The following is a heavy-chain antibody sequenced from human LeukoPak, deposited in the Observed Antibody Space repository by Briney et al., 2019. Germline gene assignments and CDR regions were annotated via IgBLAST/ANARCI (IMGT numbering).Heavy chain of an antibody. D-gene: IGHD2-21*02. CDR3: ARGPPSAYCGGDCYWYFDL. J-gene: IGHJ2*01. V-gene: IGHV3-21*01. Sequence: GGSLRLSCAASGFTFSIYSMNWVRQAPGKGLEWVSYMSSSSSYIYYADSVKGRFTISRDNAKNSLYLQMNSLRAEDTAAYYCARGPPSAYCGGDCYWYFDLWGRGTLVTVSS. CDR1: GFTFSIYS. CDR2: MSSSSSYI.